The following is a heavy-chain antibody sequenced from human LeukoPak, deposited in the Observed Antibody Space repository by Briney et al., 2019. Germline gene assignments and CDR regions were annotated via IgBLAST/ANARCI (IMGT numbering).Heavy chain of an antibody. Sequence: GGSLRLSCAASGFTFSNYGMHWVRQAPGKGLERVALISYDGTNKFYADSVKGRFTISRDNSKNTLSLQMNSLRAEDTAVYYCAKDRGTAVAGTNWFDPWGQGTLVTVSS. CDR2: ISYDGTNK. D-gene: IGHD6-19*01. V-gene: IGHV3-30*18. CDR3: AKDRGTAVAGTNWFDP. CDR1: GFTFSNYG. J-gene: IGHJ5*02.